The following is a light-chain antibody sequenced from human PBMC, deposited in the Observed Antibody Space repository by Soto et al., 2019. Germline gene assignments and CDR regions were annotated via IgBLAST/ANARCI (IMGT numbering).Light chain of an antibody. V-gene: IGLV3-21*04. J-gene: IGLJ2*01. CDR2: YDR. CDR3: QVWDKSNDHTGV. CDR1: NIGSES. Sequence: SSELTQPPSVSVAPGKTARIPCGGNNIGSESVHWYQHKPGQAPVLVMFYDRVRPSGIPERFSGSNSGNTATLTISRVEAEDEADYYCQVWDKSNDHTGVFGGGTKVTVL.